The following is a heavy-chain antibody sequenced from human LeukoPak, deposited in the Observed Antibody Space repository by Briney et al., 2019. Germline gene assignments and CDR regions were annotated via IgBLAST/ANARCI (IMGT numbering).Heavy chain of an antibody. Sequence: GASVKVSCKASGYTFTGYYMHWVRQAPGQGLEWMGRINPNSGGTNYAQKFQGRVTMTRDTSISTAYMELSRLRSDDTAVYYCARDRRKLMSGYSSGWVNYWGQGTLLTVSS. V-gene: IGHV1-2*06. D-gene: IGHD6-19*01. CDR1: GYTFTGYY. J-gene: IGHJ4*02. CDR3: ARDRRKLMSGYSSGWVNY. CDR2: INPNSGGT.